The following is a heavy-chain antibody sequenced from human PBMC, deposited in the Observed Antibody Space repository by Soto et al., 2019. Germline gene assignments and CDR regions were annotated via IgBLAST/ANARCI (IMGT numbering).Heavy chain of an antibody. D-gene: IGHD3-22*01. CDR1: GYTFTGYY. Sequence: QVQLLQSGAEVKKPGASVKVSCKASGYTFTGYYMHWVRQAPGQGLEWMGRLNPNSGGTNYAQKFQGRVTMARDTSISTAYMELSRLRSDDPAVYYFARGGLRYYYDRSGYYRPSFDYWGQGTLVTVSS. J-gene: IGHJ4*02. CDR2: LNPNSGGT. V-gene: IGHV1-2*06. CDR3: ARGGLRYYYDRSGYYRPSFDY.